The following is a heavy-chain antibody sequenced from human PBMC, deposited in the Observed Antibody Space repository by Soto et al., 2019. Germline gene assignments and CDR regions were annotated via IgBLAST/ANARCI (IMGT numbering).Heavy chain of an antibody. CDR1: GGSISSGDYY. D-gene: IGHD3-16*01. CDR3: ARYLNVGGFDY. V-gene: IGHV4-31*03. J-gene: IGHJ4*02. Sequence: QVQLQESGPGLVKPSQTLSLTCTVSGGSISSGDYYWSWIRQHPGKGLEWIGYIYYSGTTYYNPCLKRRVSRSVDTSKNQFSLKLGSVTAADTAVYYCARYLNVGGFDYWGQGTLVTVSS. CDR2: IYYSGTT.